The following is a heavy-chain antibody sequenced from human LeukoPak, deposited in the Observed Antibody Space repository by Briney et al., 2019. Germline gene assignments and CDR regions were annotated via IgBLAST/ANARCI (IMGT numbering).Heavy chain of an antibody. D-gene: IGHD2-21*02. J-gene: IGHJ3*02. Sequence: ASVKVSCKASGYTFITYYMHWVRQAPGQGLEWMGIINPSGDSTSYAQNFQDRLTMTTDTSTTTAYMELRSLRSDDTAVYYCSREFPFCGADCFSGVFDIWGQGTMVTVS. V-gene: IGHV1-46*01. CDR1: GYTFITYY. CDR2: INPSGDST. CDR3: SREFPFCGADCFSGVFDI.